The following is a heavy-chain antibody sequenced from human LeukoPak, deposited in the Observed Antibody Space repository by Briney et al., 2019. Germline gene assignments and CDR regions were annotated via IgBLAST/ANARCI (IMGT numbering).Heavy chain of an antibody. J-gene: IGHJ4*02. Sequence: GGSLRLSCAASGFTFSAYSMNWVRQAPGKGLEWVSYIGSSSSTIYHADSGKGRFTISRDNAKNSLYLQMDTLRAEDTAVYHCAYVRVGYFDNWGQGTLVTVSS. D-gene: IGHD2/OR15-2a*01. CDR2: IGSSSSTI. CDR3: AYVRVGYFDN. V-gene: IGHV3-48*04. CDR1: GFTFSAYS.